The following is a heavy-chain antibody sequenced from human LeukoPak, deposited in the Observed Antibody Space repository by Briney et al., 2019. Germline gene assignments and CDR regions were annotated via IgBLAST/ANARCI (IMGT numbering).Heavy chain of an antibody. CDR2: IYYSGST. Sequence: SETLSLTCTVSGGSISSYYWSWIRQPPGEGLEWIGYIYYSGSTNYNPSLKSRVTISVDTSKNQFSLKLSSVTAADTAVYYCARHPVRGVIMSWFDPWGQGTLVTVSS. V-gene: IGHV4-59*08. J-gene: IGHJ5*02. CDR3: ARHPVRGVIMSWFDP. D-gene: IGHD3-10*01. CDR1: GGSISSYY.